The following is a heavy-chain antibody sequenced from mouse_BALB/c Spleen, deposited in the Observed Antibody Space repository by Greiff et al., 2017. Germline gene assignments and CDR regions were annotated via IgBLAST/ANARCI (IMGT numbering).Heavy chain of an antibody. CDR3: ARAGYAAMDY. CDR1: GFTFSSFG. V-gene: IGHV5-17*02. J-gene: IGHJ4*01. Sequence: EVKLEESGGGLVQPGGSLKLSCAASGFTFSSFGMHWVRQAPEKGLEWVAYISSGSSTIYYADTVKGRFTISRDNPKNTLFLQMTSLRSEDTAMYYCARAGYAAMDYWGQGTSVTVSS. CDR2: ISSGSSTI. D-gene: IGHD3-1*01.